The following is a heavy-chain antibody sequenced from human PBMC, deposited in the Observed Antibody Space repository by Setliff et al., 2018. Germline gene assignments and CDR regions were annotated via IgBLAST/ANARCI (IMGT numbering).Heavy chain of an antibody. D-gene: IGHD3-9*01. J-gene: IGHJ6*02. Sequence: ASVKVSCKASGYTFTSHYMHWVRQAPGLGLEWMGTINPSSGRTSYAQKFQGRVTLTTDDSTSTAYMELSSLRSEDTAGYYCARDWALIRYFDLTLDVWGQGTTVTVSS. CDR3: ARDWALIRYFDLTLDV. CDR2: INPSSGRT. CDR1: GYTFTSHY. V-gene: IGHV1-46*01.